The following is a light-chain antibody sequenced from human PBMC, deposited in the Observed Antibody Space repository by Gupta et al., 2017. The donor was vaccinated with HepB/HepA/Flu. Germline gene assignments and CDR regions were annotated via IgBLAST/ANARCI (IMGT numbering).Light chain of an antibody. V-gene: IGLV3-19*01. CDR1: CLRNCY. Sequence: SSELTQDSAVSVALGQTARITCQGDCLRNCYASWYQQKPGRAPLLVIYGKNNRPSGIPDRFSGSTSLDTASLTITGAQAEDEADYYCNSRDSSGDHLVLFGGGTKVTVL. CDR2: GKN. J-gene: IGLJ2*01. CDR3: NSRDSSGDHLVL.